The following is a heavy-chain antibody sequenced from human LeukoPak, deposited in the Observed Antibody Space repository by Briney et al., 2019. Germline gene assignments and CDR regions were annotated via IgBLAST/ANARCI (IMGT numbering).Heavy chain of an antibody. D-gene: IGHD6-6*01. Sequence: PSETLSLTCTVSGGSISSSSYYWGWIRQPPGKGLEWIGSIYYSGSTYYNPSLKSRVTISVDTSKNQFSLKLSSVTAADTAVYYCARDQGRPSPYYYYGMDVWGQGTTVTVSS. CDR3: ARDQGRPSPYYYYGMDV. CDR2: IYYSGST. CDR1: GGSISSSSYY. J-gene: IGHJ6*02. V-gene: IGHV4-39*07.